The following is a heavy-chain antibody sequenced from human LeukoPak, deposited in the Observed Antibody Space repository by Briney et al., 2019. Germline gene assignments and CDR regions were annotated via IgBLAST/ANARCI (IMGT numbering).Heavy chain of an antibody. J-gene: IGHJ5*01. D-gene: IGHD4-23*01. CDR2: ISAHNGNT. Sequence: GASVKVSCKASGYIFTNYGLSWVRQAPGQRFEWMGWISAHNGNTNYAEKSHDRLTLTRDTSTNTAYMELRSLTSDDTATYFCERWWSKDGYGGDSWGQGTLVIVSS. V-gene: IGHV1-18*01. CDR3: ERWWSKDGYGGDS. CDR1: GYIFTNYG.